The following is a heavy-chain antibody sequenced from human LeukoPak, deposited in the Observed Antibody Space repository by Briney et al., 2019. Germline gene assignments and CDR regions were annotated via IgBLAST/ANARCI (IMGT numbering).Heavy chain of an antibody. J-gene: IGHJ4*02. V-gene: IGHV4-31*02. CDR1: GFTFSSY. D-gene: IGHD3-22*01. CDR2: IYYSGST. CDR3: ARGLYDSSGYFPFGY. Sequence: LRLSCAASGFTFSSYWSWIRQHPGKGLEWIGYIYYSGSTYYNPSLKSRVTISVDTSKNQFSLKLSSVTAADTAVYYCARGLYDSSGYFPFGYWGQGTLVTVSS.